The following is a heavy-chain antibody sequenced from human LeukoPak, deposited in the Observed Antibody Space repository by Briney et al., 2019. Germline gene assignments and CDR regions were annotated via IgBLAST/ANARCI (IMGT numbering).Heavy chain of an antibody. Sequence: AASVKVSCKTSGYTFISNYIYWVRQAPGQGFEWMGIINPSGGSTSYAQKFQGRLTMTRDMSTSTVYMELSSLRSEDTAVYYCTRSDDYKRNVDYWGQGTLVTVSS. CDR1: GYTFISNY. J-gene: IGHJ4*02. CDR3: TRSDDYKRNVDY. CDR2: INPSGGST. V-gene: IGHV1-46*01. D-gene: IGHD5-24*01.